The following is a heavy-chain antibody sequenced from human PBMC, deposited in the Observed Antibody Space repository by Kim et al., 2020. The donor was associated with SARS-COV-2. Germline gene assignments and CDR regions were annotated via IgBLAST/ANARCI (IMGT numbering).Heavy chain of an antibody. CDR1: GFTFSSYG. CDR3: AKDHMVRDASKPYDAFDI. J-gene: IGHJ3*02. Sequence: GGSLRLSCAASGFTFSSYGMHWVRQAPGKGLEWVAVISYDGSNKYYADSVKGRFTISRDNSKNTLYLQMNSLRAEDTAVYYCAKDHMVRDASKPYDAFDIWGQGTMVTVSS. V-gene: IGHV3-30*18. D-gene: IGHD3-10*01. CDR2: ISYDGSNK.